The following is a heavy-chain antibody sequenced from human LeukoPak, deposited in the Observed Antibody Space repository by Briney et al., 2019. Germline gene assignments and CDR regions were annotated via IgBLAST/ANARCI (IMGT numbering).Heavy chain of an antibody. J-gene: IGHJ5*02. Sequence: SETLSLTCTVSGGSISSYYWSWIRQPPGKGLEWIGYIYYSGSTNYNPSLKSRVTISVDTSKNQFSLKLSSVTAADTAVYYCARMYSSSSNWFDPWGQGTLATVSS. CDR2: IYYSGST. V-gene: IGHV4-59*08. CDR1: GGSISSYY. D-gene: IGHD6-6*01. CDR3: ARMYSSSSNWFDP.